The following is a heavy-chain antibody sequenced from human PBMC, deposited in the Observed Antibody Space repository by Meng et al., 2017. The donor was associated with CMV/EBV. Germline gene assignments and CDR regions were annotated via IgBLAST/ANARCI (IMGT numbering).Heavy chain of an antibody. J-gene: IGHJ6*02. D-gene: IGHD4-17*01. CDR2: ISHRGDSA. CDR1: A. Sequence: AMAWVRQAPGKGLEWVAGISHRGDSASYADSVKGRVTFSRDNSKNTLSLQLDSLRADDTAIYYCARYFTPVTRYARTYYYYPLDVWGQGTTVTVSS. V-gene: IGHV3-23*01. CDR3: ARYFTPVTRYARTYYYYPLDV.